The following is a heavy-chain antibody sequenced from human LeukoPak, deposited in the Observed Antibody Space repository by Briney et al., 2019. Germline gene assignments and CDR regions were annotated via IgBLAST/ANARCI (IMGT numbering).Heavy chain of an antibody. J-gene: IGHJ4*02. CDR3: ASHSSGHLGFDY. CDR1: GYTFNNHY. Sequence: ASVKVSCKASGYTFNNHYMHWVRQAPGQGLEWMGIINPSGGSTSYAQKFQGRVTMTRDTSTSTVYMELSSLRSEDTAVYYCASHSSGHLGFDYWGQGTLVTVSS. D-gene: IGHD3-22*01. V-gene: IGHV1-46*02. CDR2: INPSGGST.